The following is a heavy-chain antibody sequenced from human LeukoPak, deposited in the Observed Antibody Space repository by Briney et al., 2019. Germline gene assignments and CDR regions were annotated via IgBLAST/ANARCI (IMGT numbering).Heavy chain of an antibody. D-gene: IGHD3-22*01. Sequence: PSETLSLTCTVSGGSISSYYWSWIRQPPGKGLEWIGYIYYSGSTNYNPSLKSRVTISVDTSKNQFSLKLSSVTAADTAVYYCARVNYDSSGDSYYFDYWGQGTLVTVSS. V-gene: IGHV4-59*01. J-gene: IGHJ4*02. CDR2: IYYSGST. CDR3: ARVNYDSSGDSYYFDY. CDR1: GGSISSYY.